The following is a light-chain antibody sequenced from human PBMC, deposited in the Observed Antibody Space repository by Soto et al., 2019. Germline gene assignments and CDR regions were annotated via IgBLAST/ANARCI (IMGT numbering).Light chain of an antibody. Sequence: QSALTQPASVSGSPGQSITISCTGTSSDVGGYNHVSWYQQHPGKAPKLMIYDVSSRPSGVSNRFSGSKSGNTASLTISGLQAEDEADYYCCSYAGSSTYVFGTGTKVTVL. CDR2: DVS. CDR3: CSYAGSSTYV. CDR1: SSDVGGYNH. J-gene: IGLJ1*01. V-gene: IGLV2-23*02.